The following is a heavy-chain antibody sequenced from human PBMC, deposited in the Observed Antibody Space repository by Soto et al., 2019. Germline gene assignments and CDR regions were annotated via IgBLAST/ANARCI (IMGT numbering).Heavy chain of an antibody. D-gene: IGHD6-6*01. CDR2: IWYDGSKK. Sequence: AGGSLRLSCAASGFTFSSYGMHWVRQAPDKGLEWVAVIWYDGSKKYYADSVKGRFTISRDNYKNSLYLQMNSLRAEDTAVYYCARGMMRSSSSRDTYYYYYMDVWGKGTTVTVSS. V-gene: IGHV3-33*01. CDR3: ARGMMRSSSSRDTYYYYYMDV. J-gene: IGHJ6*03. CDR1: GFTFSSYG.